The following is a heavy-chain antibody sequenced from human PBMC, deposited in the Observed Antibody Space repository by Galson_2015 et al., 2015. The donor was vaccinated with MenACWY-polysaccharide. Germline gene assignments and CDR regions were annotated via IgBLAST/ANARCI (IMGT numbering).Heavy chain of an antibody. V-gene: IGHV5-10-1*01. J-gene: IGHJ6*02. D-gene: IGHD2-21*01. CDR2: IYPSEAYT. CDR3: ARHGGLVSAPPPWDV. CDR1: GCGCPRYW. Sequence: QSGAEATRPVESLSLSCMGSGCGCPRYWVGCGRQRPRQRLEGIGIIYPSEAYTNYSPSIQGNVTISADKSTSTAYLQWSSLKASVNAIHYSARHGGLVSAPPPWDVWGQGTTVTV.